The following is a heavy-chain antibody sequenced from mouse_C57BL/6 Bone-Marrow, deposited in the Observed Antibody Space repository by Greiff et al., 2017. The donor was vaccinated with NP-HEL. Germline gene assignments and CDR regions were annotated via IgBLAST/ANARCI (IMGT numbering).Heavy chain of an antibody. CDR2: IYPRDGST. CDR3: ARPAIYYYGSSYGNYAMDY. D-gene: IGHD1-1*01. Sequence: VQLQQSGPELVKPGASVKLSCKASGYTFTSYDINWVKQRPGQGLEWIGWIYPRDGSTKYNEKFKGKATLTVDTSSSTAYMELHSLTSEDSAVYFCARPAIYYYGSSYGNYAMDYWGQGTSVTVSS. J-gene: IGHJ4*01. V-gene: IGHV1-85*01. CDR1: GYTFTSYD.